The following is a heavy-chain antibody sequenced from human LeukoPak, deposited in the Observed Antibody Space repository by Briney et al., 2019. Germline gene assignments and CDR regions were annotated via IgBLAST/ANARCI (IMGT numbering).Heavy chain of an antibody. J-gene: IGHJ4*02. CDR1: GFTFSSYS. V-gene: IGHV3-21*01. D-gene: IGHD2-15*01. CDR3: ARGDCSGGSCYQA. Sequence: WGALRLSLAAPGFTFSSYSMNWVRQAPGEGLGWVSSISSSSSYIYYADSVKGRFTISRDNAKNSLYLQMNSLRAEDTAVYYCARGDCSGGSCYQAWGQGTLVTVSS. CDR2: ISSSSSYI.